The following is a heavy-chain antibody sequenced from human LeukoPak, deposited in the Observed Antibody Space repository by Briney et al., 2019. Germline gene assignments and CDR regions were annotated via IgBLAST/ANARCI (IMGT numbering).Heavy chain of an antibody. CDR3: ASTSTWDFDY. J-gene: IGHJ4*02. CDR2: MSYDGSNK. Sequence: PGGSLRLSCAASGFTFSSYAMHWVRQAPGKGLEWVAVMSYDGSNKYYADSVKGRFSISRDNSKNTLYLQMNSLRAEDTAVCYCASTSTWDFDYWGQGTLLTVSS. D-gene: IGHD6-13*01. V-gene: IGHV3-30-3*01. CDR1: GFTFSSYA.